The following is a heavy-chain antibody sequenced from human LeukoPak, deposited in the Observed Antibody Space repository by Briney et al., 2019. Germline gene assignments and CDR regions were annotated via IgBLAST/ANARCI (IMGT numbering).Heavy chain of an antibody. CDR1: GFTFSSYA. J-gene: IGHJ4*02. CDR3: ARVRYSSSLDY. CDR2: TSGSGRSI. V-gene: IGHV3-23*01. Sequence: PGGSLRLSCAASGFTFSSYAMSWVRQAPGKGLEWVSGTSGSGRSIHYADSVKGRFTISRHNSKNTLYLQMNSLRAEDTAVYYCARVRYSSSLDYWGQGTLVTVSS. D-gene: IGHD6-6*01.